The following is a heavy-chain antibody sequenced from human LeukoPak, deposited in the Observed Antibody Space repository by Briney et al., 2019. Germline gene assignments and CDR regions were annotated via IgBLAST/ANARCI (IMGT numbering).Heavy chain of an antibody. D-gene: IGHD2-21*01. CDR3: ARLLGDRAIYDY. V-gene: IGHV3-7*01. CDR2: INQGGGDT. CDR1: VFTFRTCW. J-gene: IGHJ4*02. Sequence: PGGSLRLSCAASVFTFRTCWMSWLRQAPGKGLDWVASINQGGGDTYYVESVKGRFTISRDNAMNSFFLQMNNLRVEDTAVYYCARLLGDRAIYDYWGQGTLVTVSS.